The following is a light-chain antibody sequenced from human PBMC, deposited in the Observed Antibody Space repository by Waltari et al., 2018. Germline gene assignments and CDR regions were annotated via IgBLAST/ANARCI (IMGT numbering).Light chain of an antibody. CDR1: SSDVGGYNY. CDR3: SSYTSSSTLV. Sequence: QSALTQPASVSGSPGQSITISCAGTSSDVGGYNYVSWYQQHPDKAPQLVIYEASQRPPGVSSRFSGAKSGNAASLTISGLRAEDEADYYCSSYTSSSTLVFGGGTKVTVL. CDR2: EAS. J-gene: IGLJ2*01. V-gene: IGLV2-14*01.